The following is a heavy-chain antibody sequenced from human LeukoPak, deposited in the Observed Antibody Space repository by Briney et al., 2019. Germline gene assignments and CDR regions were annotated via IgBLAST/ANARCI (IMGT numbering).Heavy chain of an antibody. J-gene: IGHJ5*01. D-gene: IGHD2/OR15-2a*01. CDR3: ARQVVIIPSSRGGPWFDP. Sequence: PSETLSLTCSVSGASVKSDYWSWIRQSPGKGLEWIANVYYSGSTNYNPSLKSRVTISVDASKNQISPKLSSVTAADTAVYYCARQVVIIPSSRGGPWFDPWGQGTLVAVSS. V-gene: IGHV4-59*08. CDR2: VYYSGST. CDR1: GASVKSDY.